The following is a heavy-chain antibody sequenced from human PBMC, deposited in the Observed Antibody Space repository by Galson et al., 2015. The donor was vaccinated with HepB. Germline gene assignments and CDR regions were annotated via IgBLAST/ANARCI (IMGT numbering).Heavy chain of an antibody. V-gene: IGHV3-23*01. Sequence: SLRLSCAASGFSFGTYAMHWVRQAPGMGLEWVSGISERGDITNYADSVKGRFTISRDNSRNTVDLQMNSLQVEDTAVYYCAKRVDSRNFDSWGLGTLVTVSS. J-gene: IGHJ4*02. CDR2: ISERGDIT. CDR3: AKRVDSRNFDS. CDR1: GFSFGTYA. D-gene: IGHD2-2*01.